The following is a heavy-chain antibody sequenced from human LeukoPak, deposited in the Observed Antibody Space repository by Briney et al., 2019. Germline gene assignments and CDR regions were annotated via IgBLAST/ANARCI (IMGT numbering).Heavy chain of an antibody. D-gene: IGHD3-22*01. Sequence: GESLKISCKGSGYSFTSYWIGWVRQMPGKGLESMGIIYPGDSDTRYSPSFQGPVTISADKSISTAYLQWTSLKASDSAMYYCARAAYDSSSYEGYYWGQGTLVTVSS. J-gene: IGHJ4*02. CDR3: ARAAYDSSSYEGYY. CDR1: GYSFTSYW. V-gene: IGHV5-51*01. CDR2: IYPGDSDT.